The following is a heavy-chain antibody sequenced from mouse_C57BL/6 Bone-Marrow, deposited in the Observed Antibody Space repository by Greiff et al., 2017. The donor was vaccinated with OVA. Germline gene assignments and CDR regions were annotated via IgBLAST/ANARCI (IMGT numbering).Heavy chain of an antibody. D-gene: IGHD2-14*01. CDR1: GYTFTSYW. V-gene: IGHV1-5*01. CDR2: IYPGNSDT. CDR3: TSEPVYYRGSYAMDY. Sequence: EVQLQPSGTVLARPGASVKMSCKTSGYTFTSYWMHWVKQRPGQGLEWIVAIYPGNSDTSYNQKFKGKAKLTAVTSASTAYMELSSLTNEDSAVYYCTSEPVYYRGSYAMDYWGQGTSVTVSS. J-gene: IGHJ4*01.